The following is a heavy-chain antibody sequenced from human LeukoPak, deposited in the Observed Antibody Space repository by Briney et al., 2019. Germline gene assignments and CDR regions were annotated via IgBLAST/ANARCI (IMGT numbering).Heavy chain of an antibody. V-gene: IGHV3-48*02. Sequence: GGSLRLSCAASGFTFSSYRMNWVRQAPGKGLEWVSYISSSSSSMFYADSVRGRLTISRDNAKNSLYLHMNSLRDEDTAVYYCARFTGYNSGWQFDYWGQGTLVTVSS. CDR3: ARFTGYNSGWQFDY. J-gene: IGHJ4*02. D-gene: IGHD6-19*01. CDR1: GFTFSSYR. CDR2: ISSSSSSM.